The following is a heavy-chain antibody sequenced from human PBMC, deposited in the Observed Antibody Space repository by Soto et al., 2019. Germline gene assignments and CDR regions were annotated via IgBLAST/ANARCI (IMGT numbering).Heavy chain of an antibody. CDR2: ISGSGGST. V-gene: IGHV3-23*01. Sequence: PGGSLRLSCAASGFSFSSYAMSWFRQAPGKGLDWVSAISGSGGSTYYADSVKGRFTISRDNSKNTLYLQMNSLRAEDTAVYYCAKAYSSSWYVIKPGYYFDYWGQGTLVTVSS. CDR1: GFSFSSYA. J-gene: IGHJ4*02. D-gene: IGHD6-13*01. CDR3: AKAYSSSWYVIKPGYYFDY.